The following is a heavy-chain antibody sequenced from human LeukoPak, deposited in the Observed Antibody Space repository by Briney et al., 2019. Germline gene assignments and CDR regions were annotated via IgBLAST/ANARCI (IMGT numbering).Heavy chain of an antibody. CDR2: VSGSGDDT. CDR1: GFIFFSYA. V-gene: IGHV3-23*01. CDR3: AKLCGTYGTTSRVFED. Sequence: GGSLRLSFAASGFIFFSYAMSWVRQTPGKGREWVSIVSGSGDDTYYADSVKGRFTVSRGNSENTLAVQMNSVRADDAALYYCAKLCGTYGTTSRVFEDWGQGTLVSVSS. J-gene: IGHJ4*02. D-gene: IGHD1-1*01.